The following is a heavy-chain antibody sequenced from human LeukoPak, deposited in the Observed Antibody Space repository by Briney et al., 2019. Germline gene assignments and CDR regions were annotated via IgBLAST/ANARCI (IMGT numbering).Heavy chain of an antibody. Sequence: PSQTLSLTCTVSGGSISSGGYYWSWIRQHPGKGLEWIGYIYYSGSTYYNPSLKSRVTISVDTSKNQFSLKLSSVTAADTAVYYCARDSREGAARFDYWGQGTLVTVSS. J-gene: IGHJ4*02. V-gene: IGHV4-31*03. CDR1: GGSISSGGYY. D-gene: IGHD6-6*01. CDR2: IYYSGST. CDR3: ARDSREGAARFDY.